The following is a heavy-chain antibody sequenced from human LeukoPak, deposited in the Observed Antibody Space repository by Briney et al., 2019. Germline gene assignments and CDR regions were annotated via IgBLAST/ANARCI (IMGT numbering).Heavy chain of an antibody. CDR1: GGSISSYY. J-gene: IGHJ5*02. D-gene: IGHD3-22*01. CDR2: IYTSGST. V-gene: IGHV4-4*07. CDR3: ARTNYYDSSGYYSGNWFDP. Sequence: TSETLSLTCTVSGGSISSYYWSWIRQPAGKGLEWIGRIYTSGSTNYNPSLKSRVTISVDTSKNQFSPKLSSVTAADTAVYYCARTNYYDSSGYYSGNWFDPWGQGTLVTVSS.